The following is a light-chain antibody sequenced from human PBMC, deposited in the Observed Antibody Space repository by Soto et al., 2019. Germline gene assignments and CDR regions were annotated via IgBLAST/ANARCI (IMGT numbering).Light chain of an antibody. Sequence: DIPMTQSPSSLSASVGDRVTITCRASQSISSYLNWYQQKPGKAPKLLIYAASSLQSGVPSRFSGSGSGTEFTLTISSLQPDDLATYYCQQYNSYCQTFGQGTKVDIK. J-gene: IGKJ1*01. CDR1: QSISSY. CDR3: QQYNSYCQT. V-gene: IGKV1-39*01. CDR2: AAS.